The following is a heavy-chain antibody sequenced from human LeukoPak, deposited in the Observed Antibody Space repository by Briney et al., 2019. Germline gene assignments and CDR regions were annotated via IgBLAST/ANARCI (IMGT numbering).Heavy chain of an antibody. CDR2: INSDGSEG. D-gene: IGHD6-6*01. CDR3: ARSSYSSSSSV. J-gene: IGHJ3*01. CDR1: GFTFSGFW. Sequence: GGSLRLSCAVSGFTFSGFWMSWSRQAPGKGLEWVASINSDGSEGYYADVVKGRFTIPRDNVKNSLYLQINSLRAEDTAVYYCARSSYSSSSSVWGQGTMVTVSS. V-gene: IGHV3-7*03.